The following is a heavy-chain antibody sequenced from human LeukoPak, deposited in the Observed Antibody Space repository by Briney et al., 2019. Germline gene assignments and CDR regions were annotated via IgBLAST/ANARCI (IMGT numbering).Heavy chain of an antibody. CDR3: ARLSSGSSSWYDIDY. CDR1: GGSISSFY. V-gene: IGHV4-59*08. D-gene: IGHD6-13*01. CDR2: IYYSGST. Sequence: PSGTLCLTCTVSGGSISSFYWSWVRQPPGKGLEWVGYIYYSGSTNYNPSLTSRGAISVDTPMNQFTLRLNSVTAADTAVYSCARLSSGSSSWYDIDYWGQGTLVTVSS. J-gene: IGHJ4*02.